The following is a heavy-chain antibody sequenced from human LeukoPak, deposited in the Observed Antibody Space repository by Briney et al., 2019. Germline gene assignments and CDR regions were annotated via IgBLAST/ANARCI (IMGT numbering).Heavy chain of an antibody. V-gene: IGHV3-7*01. CDR3: ASIVGYCSSSSCSDY. CDR1: GFTFSSYW. Sequence: SGGSLRLSCAASGFTFSSYWMNWVRQAPGKGLEWVANIKQDGSEKYYVDSVKGRFTISRDNAKNSLYLQMNSLRAEDTALYYCASIVGYCSSSSCSDYWGQGTLVTVSS. CDR2: IKQDGSEK. D-gene: IGHD2-15*01. J-gene: IGHJ4*02.